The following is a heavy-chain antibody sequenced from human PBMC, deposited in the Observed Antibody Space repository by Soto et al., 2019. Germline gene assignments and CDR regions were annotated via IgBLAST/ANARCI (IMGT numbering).Heavy chain of an antibody. CDR2: IYPGDSDT. D-gene: IGHD1-1*01. V-gene: IGHV5-51*01. Sequence: PGESLKISCKGSGYRFTTYWIAWVRQMPGKGLECMGIIYPGDSDTRYSPSFQGQVTISADKSINTAYLQWSSLKASDSAIYYCARPFDSNGHYNHWAQRTRV. J-gene: IGHJ1*01. CDR3: ARPFDSNGHYNH. CDR1: GYRFTTYW.